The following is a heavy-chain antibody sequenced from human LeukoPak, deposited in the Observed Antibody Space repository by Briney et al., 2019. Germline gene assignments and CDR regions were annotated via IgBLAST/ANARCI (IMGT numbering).Heavy chain of an antibody. CDR2: IRGDGVST. V-gene: IGHV3-23*01. D-gene: IGHD6-19*01. J-gene: IGHJ4*02. CDR1: GFTFTSHG. CDR3: ARDGGYGFTSAWYSARNPFEC. Sequence: GGSLRLSCVASGFTFTSHGMSWVRQAPGKGLEWVSDIRGDGVSTKYADSVKGRFTISRDNSKNTVYLQMNNLRAEDTAVYYCARDGGYGFTSAWYSARNPFECWGQGTLVTVSS.